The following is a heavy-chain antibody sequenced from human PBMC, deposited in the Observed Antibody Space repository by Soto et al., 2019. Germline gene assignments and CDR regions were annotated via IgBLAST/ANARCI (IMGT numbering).Heavy chain of an antibody. Sequence: GGFLRLSCAPPRFTFISYALHWGRQAPGKGLEWVAVISYDGSNKYYADSVKGRFTISRDNSKNTLYLQMNSLRAEDTAVYYCASDSGSPNPDAFDIWGQGTMVTVSS. D-gene: IGHD1-26*01. CDR1: RFTFISYA. CDR3: ASDSGSPNPDAFDI. CDR2: ISYDGSNK. V-gene: IGHV3-30-3*01. J-gene: IGHJ3*02.